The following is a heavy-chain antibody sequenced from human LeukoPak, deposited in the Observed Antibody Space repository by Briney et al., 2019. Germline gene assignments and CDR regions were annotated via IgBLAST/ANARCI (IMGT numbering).Heavy chain of an antibody. CDR3: AKALYGSDMDV. V-gene: IGHV3-9*01. D-gene: IGHD3-10*01. CDR1: GFTFHDYA. J-gene: IGHJ6*02. Sequence: PGGSLRLSCAASGFTFHDYAMHWVRQAPGKGLEWVSGISWNSGSIGYADSVKGRFTISRDNAKNSLYLQMNGLRADDTALYYCAKALYGSDMDVWGQGTTVIVSS. CDR2: ISWNSGSI.